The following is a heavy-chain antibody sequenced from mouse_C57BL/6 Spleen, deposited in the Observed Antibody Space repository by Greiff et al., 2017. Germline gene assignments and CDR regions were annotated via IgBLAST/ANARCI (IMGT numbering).Heavy chain of an antibody. V-gene: IGHV2-2*01. Sequence: VMLVESGPGLVQPSQSLSITCTVSGFSLTSYGVHWVRQSPGKGLEWLGVIWSGGSTDYNAAFISRLSISKDNSKSQVFFKMNSLQADDTAIYYCARNGDGYDGPYAMDYWGQGTSVTVSS. J-gene: IGHJ4*01. CDR3: ARNGDGYDGPYAMDY. D-gene: IGHD2-2*01. CDR1: GFSLTSYG. CDR2: IWSGGST.